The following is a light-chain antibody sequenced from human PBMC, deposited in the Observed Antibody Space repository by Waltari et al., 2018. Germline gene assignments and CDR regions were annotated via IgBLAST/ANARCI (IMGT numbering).Light chain of an antibody. CDR1: SSDVGGSNY. CDR3: SSYTSSSTVV. Sequence: QSALTQPASVSGSPGQSITISCTGTSSDVGGSNYVSWYQQHPGKAPKLMIYDVSNRPSGVSSRFAGSKSVNTASLTISGLQAEDEADYYCSSYTSSSTVVFGGGTKLTVL. CDR2: DVS. J-gene: IGLJ2*01. V-gene: IGLV2-14*03.